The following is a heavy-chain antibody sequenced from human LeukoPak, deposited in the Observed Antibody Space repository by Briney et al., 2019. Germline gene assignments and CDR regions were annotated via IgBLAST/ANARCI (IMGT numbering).Heavy chain of an antibody. J-gene: IGHJ4*02. CDR2: INHSGST. CDR3: ARGRGRYYDSSGLLFWDY. CDR1: GGSFSGYY. V-gene: IGHV4-34*01. Sequence: TSETLSLTCAVYGGSFSGYYWSWIRQPPGKGLEWIGEINHSGSTNYNPSLKSRVTISVDTSKNQFSLKLSSVTAADTAVYYCARGRGRYYDSSGLLFWDYWGQGTLVTVSS. D-gene: IGHD3-22*01.